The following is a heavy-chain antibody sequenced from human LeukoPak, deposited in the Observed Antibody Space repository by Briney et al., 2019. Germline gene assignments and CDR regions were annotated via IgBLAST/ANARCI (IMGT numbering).Heavy chain of an antibody. Sequence: GGCLRLSCAASGFTFSSYSMNWVRQAPGKGLEWDSSISSSSSYIYYADSVKGRFTISRDNAKNSLYLQMNSLRAEDTAVYYCARGSSGSYQRWGQGTLVTVSS. CDR2: ISSSSSYI. CDR3: ARGSSGSYQR. CDR1: GFTFSSYS. J-gene: IGHJ1*01. V-gene: IGHV3-21*01. D-gene: IGHD1-26*01.